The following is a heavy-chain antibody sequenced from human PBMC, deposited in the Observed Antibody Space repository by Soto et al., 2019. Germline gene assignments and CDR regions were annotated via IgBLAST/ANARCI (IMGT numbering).Heavy chain of an antibody. CDR3: ARGGALRGSGSSGYRRRPFDY. D-gene: IGHD3-22*01. Sequence: EVQLVESGGGLVQPGGSLRLSCAASGFTFSSYSMNWVRQAPGKGLEWVSYISSSSSTIYYADSVKGRFTISRDNAKNSLYLQMNNLRDEDTAVYYCARGGALRGSGSSGYRRRPFDYWGQGTLVTVSS. J-gene: IGHJ4*02. CDR2: ISSSSSTI. CDR1: GFTFSSYS. V-gene: IGHV3-48*02.